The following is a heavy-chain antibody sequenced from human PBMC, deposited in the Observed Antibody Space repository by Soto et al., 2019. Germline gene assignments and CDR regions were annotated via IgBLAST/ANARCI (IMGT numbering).Heavy chain of an antibody. J-gene: IGHJ6*02. CDR1: GYTFTSYY. CDR3: ARDRGITMIVVDTPVDYYYYYGMDV. D-gene: IGHD3-22*01. V-gene: IGHV1-46*01. CDR2: INPSGGST. Sequence: GASVKVSCKASGYTFTSYYMHWVRQAPGQGLEWMGIINPSGGSTSYAQKFQGRVTMTRDTSTSTVYMELSSLRSEDTAVYYCARDRGITMIVVDTPVDYYYYYGMDVWGQGTTVTVSS.